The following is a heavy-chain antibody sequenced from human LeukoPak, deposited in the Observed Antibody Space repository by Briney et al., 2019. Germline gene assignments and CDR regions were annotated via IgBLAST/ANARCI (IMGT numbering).Heavy chain of an antibody. J-gene: IGHJ2*01. CDR3: ASSPPTGTTWYFDL. D-gene: IGHD1-7*01. V-gene: IGHV3-64*01. CDR2: ISSNGGST. Sequence: PGGSLRLSCVASGVTFSSYAMHWVRQAPGKGLEYVSGISSNGGSTYYANSVKGRFTISRDDSKNTLYLQMGSLRAEDMAVYYCASSPPTGTTWYFDLWGRGTLVTVSS. CDR1: GVTFSSYA.